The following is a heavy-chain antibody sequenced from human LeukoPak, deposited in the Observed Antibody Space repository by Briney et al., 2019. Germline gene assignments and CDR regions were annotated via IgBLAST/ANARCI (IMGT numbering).Heavy chain of an antibody. J-gene: IGHJ3*02. V-gene: IGHV3-23*01. CDR3: AKDQRATVTAQGGFDI. CDR2: ISGSGGST. D-gene: IGHD4-17*01. CDR1: GFTFSSYA. Sequence: PGGSLRLSCAASGFTFSSYAMSWVRQAPGKGLEWVSAISGSGGSTYYADSVKGRFTISRDNSKNTLYLQMNSLRAEDTAVYYCAKDQRATVTAQGGFDIWGQGTMVTVSS.